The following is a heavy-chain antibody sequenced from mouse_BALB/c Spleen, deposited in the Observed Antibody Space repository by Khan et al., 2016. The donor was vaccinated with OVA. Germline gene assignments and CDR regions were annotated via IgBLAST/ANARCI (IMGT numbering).Heavy chain of an antibody. V-gene: IGHV1S137*01. CDR2: ISTYYGDA. CDR3: ARDGGRSLFAY. J-gene: IGHJ3*01. Sequence: QVRLQQSGTELVRPGVSVKISCKGSGYTFTEYAMNWVKESHEKSLEWIGVISTYYGDARYNQKFKGKATMTVDKSSSTAYMELARLTSEDSAIYYCARDGGRSLFAYWGQGTLVTVSA. D-gene: IGHD1-1*02. CDR1: GYTFTEYA.